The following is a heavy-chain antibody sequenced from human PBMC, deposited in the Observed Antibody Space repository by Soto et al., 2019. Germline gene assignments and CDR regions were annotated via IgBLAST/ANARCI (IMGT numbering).Heavy chain of an antibody. CDR1: GYTFTSYA. CDR2: INAGNGNT. J-gene: IGHJ6*02. Sequence: GASVKVSCKASGYTFTSYAMHWVRQAPGQRLEWMGWINAGNGNTKYSQKFQGRVTITRDTSASTAYMELSSLRSEDTAVYYCATQPTTVTTMDEWYYYGMDVWGQGTTVTVSS. V-gene: IGHV1-3*01. D-gene: IGHD4-17*01. CDR3: ATQPTTVTTMDEWYYYGMDV.